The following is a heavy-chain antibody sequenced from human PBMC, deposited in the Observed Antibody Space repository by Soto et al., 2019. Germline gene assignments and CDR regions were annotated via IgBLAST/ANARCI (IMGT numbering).Heavy chain of an antibody. Sequence: QVQLVQSGAEGKKPGASVKVSCKASGYTFTSYDINWVRQATGQGLEWMGWMNPNSGNTGYAQKFQGRVNMTRNTSISTAYMESSSLRSEDTAVYYFARVGYYYDSSGYYLSFDYWGQGTLVTVSS. J-gene: IGHJ4*02. CDR1: GYTFTSYD. CDR3: ARVGYYYDSSGYYLSFDY. CDR2: MNPNSGNT. V-gene: IGHV1-8*01. D-gene: IGHD3-22*01.